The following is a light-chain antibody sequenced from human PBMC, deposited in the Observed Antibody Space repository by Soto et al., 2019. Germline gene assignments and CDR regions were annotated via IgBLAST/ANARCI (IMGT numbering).Light chain of an antibody. Sequence: DIQMTQSPSTLSASVGDRVTITCRASQSISSWLAWYQQKPGKAPKLLIYDASSLESGVPSRFSGSGSGTGFTLTISSLQPDDFATYYCQQYNSYSPTFGQGTKVDNK. V-gene: IGKV1-5*01. CDR2: DAS. CDR1: QSISSW. CDR3: QQYNSYSPT. J-gene: IGKJ1*01.